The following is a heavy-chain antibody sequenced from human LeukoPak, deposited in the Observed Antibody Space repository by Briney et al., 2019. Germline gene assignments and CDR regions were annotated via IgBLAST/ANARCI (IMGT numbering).Heavy chain of an antibody. D-gene: IGHD1-1*01. J-gene: IGHJ5*02. CDR1: GGSFSGYY. V-gene: IGHV4-34*01. CDR3: ARGGGGYLTNNWFDP. CDR2: INHSGST. Sequence: SETLSLTCAVYGGSFSGYYWSWIRQPPGKGLEWIGEINHSGSTNYNPSLKSRVTILVDTSKNQFSLKLSSVTAADTAVYYCARGGGGYLTNNWFDPWGQGTLVTVSS.